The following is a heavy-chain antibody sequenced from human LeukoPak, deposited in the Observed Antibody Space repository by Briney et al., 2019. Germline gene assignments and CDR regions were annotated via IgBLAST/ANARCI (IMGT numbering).Heavy chain of an antibody. Sequence: GGSLRLSCEASGFTFSSYWMSWVRQAPGKGLEWVANIKTDGSEKYYVDSVKGRFTISRDNAKNSLYLQMNSPRAEDTAVYYCARDYTGYFPWGQGTLVIVSS. D-gene: IGHD3-9*01. CDR3: ARDYTGYFP. V-gene: IGHV3-7*03. CDR2: IKTDGSEK. J-gene: IGHJ5*02. CDR1: GFTFSSYW.